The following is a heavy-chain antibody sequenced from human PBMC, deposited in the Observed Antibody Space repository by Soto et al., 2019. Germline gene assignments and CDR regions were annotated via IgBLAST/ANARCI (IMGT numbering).Heavy chain of an antibody. Sequence: QVQLVQSGAEVKKPGASVKVSCKASGYTFTSYGINWVRQAPGQGLEWMGWISANNGNTHYAQKLQGRVTMTTDTSTSTAYMELRSMRTDDTAVYYCARVQSGYDFAYWGQGTLVTVSS. CDR2: ISANNGNT. CDR3: ARVQSGYDFAY. V-gene: IGHV1-18*01. D-gene: IGHD5-12*01. J-gene: IGHJ4*02. CDR1: GYTFTSYG.